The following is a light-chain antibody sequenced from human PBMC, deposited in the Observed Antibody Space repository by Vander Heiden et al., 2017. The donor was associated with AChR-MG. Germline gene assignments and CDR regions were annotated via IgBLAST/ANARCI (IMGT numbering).Light chain of an antibody. CDR1: SSNIGSNT. CDR2: SNN. Sequence: QSVLTQPPSASGTPGQRVTISCSGSSSNIGSNTVNWYQQLPGTAPKLLIYSNNQRPSGVPDRISGSKSGTSASLAISGLQYEDEADYYCAAWDDSLNGYVFGTGTKVTVL. CDR3: AAWDDSLNGYV. J-gene: IGLJ1*01. V-gene: IGLV1-44*01.